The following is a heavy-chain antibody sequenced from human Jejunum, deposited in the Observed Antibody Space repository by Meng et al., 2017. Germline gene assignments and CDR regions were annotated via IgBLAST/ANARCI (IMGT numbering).Heavy chain of an antibody. V-gene: IGHV3-48*03. D-gene: IGHD3-10*01. Sequence: GESLKISCAASGFTFSSYEMNWVRQAPGKGLEWVSYISSSGSTIYYVDSVKGRFTISRDYAKNSLYLQMNSLTAEDTAVYYCARTYSGESCVKFDPWGQGTLVTVSS. CDR3: ARTYSGESCVKFDP. CDR1: GFTFSSYE. J-gene: IGHJ5*02. CDR2: ISSSGSTI.